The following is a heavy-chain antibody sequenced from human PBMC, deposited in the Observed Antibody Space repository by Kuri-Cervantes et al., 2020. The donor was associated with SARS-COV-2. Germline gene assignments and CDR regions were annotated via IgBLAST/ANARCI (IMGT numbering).Heavy chain of an antibody. V-gene: IGHV3-7*01. J-gene: IGHJ4*02. D-gene: IGHD3-22*01. CDR3: AIPPYEGSGY. Sequence: LSLTCAASGFTFSSYSMNWVRQAPGKGLEWVANIKQDGSEKYYVDSVKGRFTISRDNAKNSLYLQMNSLRAEDTAVYYCAIPPYEGSGYWGQGTLVTVSS. CDR1: GFTFSSYS. CDR2: IKQDGSEK.